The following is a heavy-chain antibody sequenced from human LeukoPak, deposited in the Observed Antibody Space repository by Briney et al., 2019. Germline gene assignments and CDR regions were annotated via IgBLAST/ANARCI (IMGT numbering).Heavy chain of an antibody. CDR2: IYYSGST. CDR3: ARREGPFDY. V-gene: IGHV4-39*07. J-gene: IGHJ4*02. Sequence: PSETLSLTCTVSGGSISSSSYYWGWIRQPPGKGLEWIGSIYYSGSTYYNPSLKSRVTISVDTSKNQFSLKLSSVTAADTAVYYCARREGPFDYWGQGTLVTVSS. CDR1: GGSISSSSYY.